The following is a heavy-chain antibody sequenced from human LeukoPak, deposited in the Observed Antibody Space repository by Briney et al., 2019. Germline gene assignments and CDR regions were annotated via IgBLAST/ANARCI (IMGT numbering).Heavy chain of an antibody. J-gene: IGHJ5*02. D-gene: IGHD2-2*01. V-gene: IGHV4-34*01. CDR3: ARVVPAAESGWFDP. CDR2: INHSGST. CDR1: GGSFSGYY. Sequence: PSETLSLTCAVYGGSFSGYYWSWIRQPPGKGLEWIGEINHSGSTNYNPSLKSRVTISVDTSKNQFSLKLSSVTAADTAVYYCARVVPAAESGWFDPWGQGTLVTVSS.